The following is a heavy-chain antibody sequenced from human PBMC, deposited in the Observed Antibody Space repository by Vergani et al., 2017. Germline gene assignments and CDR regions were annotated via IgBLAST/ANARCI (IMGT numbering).Heavy chain of an antibody. V-gene: IGHV5-51*01. CDR1: GYSFTSYW. J-gene: IGHJ3*02. CDR3: ARRSNDYVWESYRYSAFDI. Sequence: VQLVQSGAEVKKPGESLKISCKGSGYSFTSYWIGWVRQMPGQGLEWMGIIYPGDSDTRYSPSFQGQVTISADKSISTAYLQWSSLKASDTAMYYCARRSNDYVWESYRYSAFDIWGQGTMVTVSS. CDR2: IYPGDSDT. D-gene: IGHD3-16*02.